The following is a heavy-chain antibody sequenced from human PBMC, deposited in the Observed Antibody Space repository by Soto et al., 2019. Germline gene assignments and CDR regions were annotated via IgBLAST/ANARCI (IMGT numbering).Heavy chain of an antibody. D-gene: IGHD2-2*01. V-gene: IGHV1-18*04. CDR3: ARVGPVEAAARYGMAV. Sequence: QVQLVQSGAEVKKPGASVKVSCKASGYTFTSYGISWVRQAPGQGLEWMGWISAYNGNTNYAQKLQARVTMTTNTSTRTAYLELRTLRSADTAVYYCARVGPVEAAARYGMAVWGHGTTVTVSS. J-gene: IGHJ6*02. CDR2: ISAYNGNT. CDR1: GYTFTSYG.